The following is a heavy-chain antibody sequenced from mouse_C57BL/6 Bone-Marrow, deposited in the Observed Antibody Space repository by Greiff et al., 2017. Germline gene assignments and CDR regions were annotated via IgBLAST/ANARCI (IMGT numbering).Heavy chain of an antibody. CDR3: ARERLRRDFDY. Sequence: VQLQQPGAELVMPGASVKLSCKASGYTFTSYWMHWVKQRPGQGLEWIGEIDPSDIYTNYNQKFKGKSTLTVDKSSSTAYMQLSSLTSEDSAVDYCARERLRRDFDYWGKGTTLTVSS. J-gene: IGHJ2*01. CDR1: GYTFTSYW. CDR2: IDPSDIYT. V-gene: IGHV1-69*01. D-gene: IGHD2-2*01.